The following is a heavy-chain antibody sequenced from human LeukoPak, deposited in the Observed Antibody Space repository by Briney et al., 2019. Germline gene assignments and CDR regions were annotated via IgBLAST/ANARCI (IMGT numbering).Heavy chain of an antibody. CDR1: GGSVSSTTYY. CDR3: ARHRWMEVYGSGSYYVDY. D-gene: IGHD3-10*01. Sequence: PSETLSLTCTVSGGSVSSTTYYWSWLRQPPGKGLEWIGSIYHSRSTYYNASLKSRATISADTSKNQFSLKLSSVTAADTAVYYCARHRWMEVYGSGSYYVDYWGQGTLVTVSS. V-gene: IGHV4-39*01. CDR2: IYHSRST. J-gene: IGHJ4*02.